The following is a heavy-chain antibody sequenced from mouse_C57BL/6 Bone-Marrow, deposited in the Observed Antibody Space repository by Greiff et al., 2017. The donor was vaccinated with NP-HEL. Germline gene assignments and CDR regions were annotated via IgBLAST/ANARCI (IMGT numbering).Heavy chain of an antibody. J-gene: IGHJ1*03. CDR2: SRNKANDYTT. D-gene: IGHD4-1*01. CDR3: ARDANWDGYWYFDV. CDR1: GFTFSDFY. V-gene: IGHV7-1*01. Sequence: EVNLVESGGGLVQSGRSLRLSCATSGFTFSDFYMEWVRQAPGKGLEWIAASRNKANDYTTEYSASVKGRFIVSRDTSQSILYLQMNALRAEDTAIYYCARDANWDGYWYFDVWGTGTTVTVSS.